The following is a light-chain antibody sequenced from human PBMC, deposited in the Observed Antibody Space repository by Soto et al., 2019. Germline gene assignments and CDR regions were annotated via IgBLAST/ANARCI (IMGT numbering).Light chain of an antibody. CDR1: QSVNSN. Sequence: EIVMTQSPATLSLSPGERATLSCRASQSVNSNLAWYQQKPGQAPRLLIYGASTRATGIPARFSGSGSGAELTLAITSLQSEDCAVYYCQQYNGWPTFGPGTKVDV. V-gene: IGKV3-15*01. CDR2: GAS. J-gene: IGKJ3*01. CDR3: QQYNGWPT.